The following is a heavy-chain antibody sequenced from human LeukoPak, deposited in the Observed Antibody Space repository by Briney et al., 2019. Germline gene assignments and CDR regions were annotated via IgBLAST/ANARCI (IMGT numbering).Heavy chain of an antibody. CDR1: GDSISSYYW. CDR3: ARIVWGQQLVPPLYYYYGMDV. Sequence: TLSLTCTVSGDSISSYYWSWIRQPPGKALEWLARIDWDDDKYYSTSLKTRLTISKDTSKNQVVLTMTNMDPVDTATYYCARIVWGQQLVPPLYYYYGMDVWGQGTTVTVSS. CDR2: IDWDDDK. V-gene: IGHV2-70*11. D-gene: IGHD6-13*01. J-gene: IGHJ6*02.